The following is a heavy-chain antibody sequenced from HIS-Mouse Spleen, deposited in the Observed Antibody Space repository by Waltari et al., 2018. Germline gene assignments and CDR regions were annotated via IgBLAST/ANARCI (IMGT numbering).Heavy chain of an antibody. Sequence: QLQLQESGPGLVKPSETLSLTCTVSGGSISSSSYYWGWIRQPPGKGLGWSGRIYYSGLTIHTRTLKSRVTISGDTPKNQFALKLSSVTAAETAVYYCAREIPYSSSWYDWYFDLWGRGTLVTVSS. V-gene: IGHV4-39*07. D-gene: IGHD6-13*01. CDR1: GGSISSSSYY. J-gene: IGHJ2*01. CDR3: AREIPYSSSWYDWYFDL. CDR2: IYYSGLT.